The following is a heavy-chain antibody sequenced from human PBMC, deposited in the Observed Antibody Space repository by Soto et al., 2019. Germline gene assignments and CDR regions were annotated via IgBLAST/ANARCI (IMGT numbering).Heavy chain of an antibody. V-gene: IGHV1-18*01. Sequence: QVQLMQSGAEVKKPGAPRKVPCQASGYPFTSYSIRWVRQAPGQGLEWMGWISTYNGKTNYAQKFQGRLTMTKDTSTSTAYMEVRSLSSDDTAVYYCARGVDYFYQYMDVWGKGTTVTVSS. J-gene: IGHJ6*03. CDR2: ISTYNGKT. CDR3: ARGVDYFYQYMDV. CDR1: GYPFTSYS.